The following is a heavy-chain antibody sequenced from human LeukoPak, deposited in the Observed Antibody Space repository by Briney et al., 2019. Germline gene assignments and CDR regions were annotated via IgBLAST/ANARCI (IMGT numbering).Heavy chain of an antibody. CDR2: IYYSGST. D-gene: IGHD3-9*01. Sequence: SETLSLTCTVSGGSISSSSYYWGWIRQPPGKGLEWIGSIYYSGSTYYNPSLKSRVTISVDTSKNQFSPKLSSVTAADTAVYYCARLYYDILTGYYNSFDYWGQGTLVTVSS. V-gene: IGHV4-39*01. J-gene: IGHJ4*02. CDR3: ARLYYDILTGYYNSFDY. CDR1: GGSISSSSYY.